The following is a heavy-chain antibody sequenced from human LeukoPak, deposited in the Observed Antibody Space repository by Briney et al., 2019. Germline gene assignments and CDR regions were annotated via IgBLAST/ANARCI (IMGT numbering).Heavy chain of an antibody. Sequence: PSETLSLTCTVSGGYITTNGYYWVWIRQSPGEALEWIGSISYSGNTFYNPSLKSRVTISVDTSKNHFSLTLTSVTAADTALYFCANSDTFYNVMSGPWGQGTLVTASS. CDR2: ISYSGNT. J-gene: IGHJ5*02. CDR1: GGYITTNGYY. CDR3: ANSDTFYNVMSGP. D-gene: IGHD3-10*01. V-gene: IGHV4-39*02.